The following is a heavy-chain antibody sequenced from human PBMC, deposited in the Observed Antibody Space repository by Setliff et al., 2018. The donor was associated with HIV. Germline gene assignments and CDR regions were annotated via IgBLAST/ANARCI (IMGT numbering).Heavy chain of an antibody. Sequence: PSETLSLTCAVSGVSISAYFWSWIRQSPEKGLEWIGYIDNSGNTNYSPSLKSRITISRDTSKNQFSLKLNSVTAADAAVYYCARFGVAYGIDVWGQGTTVTVSS. CDR1: GVSISAYF. D-gene: IGHD3-10*01. V-gene: IGHV4-59*01. J-gene: IGHJ6*02. CDR3: ARFGVAYGIDV. CDR2: IDNSGNT.